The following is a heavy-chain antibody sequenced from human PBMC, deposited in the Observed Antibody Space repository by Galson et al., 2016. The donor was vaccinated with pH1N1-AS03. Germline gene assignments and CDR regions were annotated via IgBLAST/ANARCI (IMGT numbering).Heavy chain of an antibody. CDR2: VHYSGIT. D-gene: IGHD3-9*01. CDR3: TREGRYFDRWWNGLDV. V-gene: IGHV4-59*01. Sequence: SETLSLTCTVSGDSLTFYYWSWIRQPPGKGLEWIAYVHYSGITNYSPSLRSRVTISLDMSKNQFSLNLRSLTAADTAVYYCTREGRYFDRWWNGLDVWGQGTTVTVAS. J-gene: IGHJ6*02. CDR1: GDSLTFYY.